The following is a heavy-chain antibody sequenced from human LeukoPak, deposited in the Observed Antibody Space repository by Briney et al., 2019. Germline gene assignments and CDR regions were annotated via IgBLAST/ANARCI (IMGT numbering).Heavy chain of an antibody. CDR2: IIPIFGTA. V-gene: IGHV1-69*13. D-gene: IGHD3-9*01. J-gene: IGHJ3*02. CDR1: GGTFSSYA. CDR3: ARDYDILTGHNYDAFDI. Sequence: GASVKVSCMASGGTFSSYAISWVRQAPGQGLEWVGGIIPIFGTANYAQKFQGRVTITAGESTSTAYMELSSLRSEDTAVYYCARDYDILTGHNYDAFDIWGQGTMVTVSS.